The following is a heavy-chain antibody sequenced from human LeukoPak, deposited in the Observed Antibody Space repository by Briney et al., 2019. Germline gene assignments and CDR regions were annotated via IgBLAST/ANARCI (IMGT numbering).Heavy chain of an antibody. V-gene: IGHV3-33*01. CDR3: ARAREDTAMVSGY. CDR2: IWFDGSKE. J-gene: IGHJ4*02. D-gene: IGHD5-18*01. Sequence: PGGSLRLSCAVSGFAFSSHGMHWVRQAPGKGLEWLAVIWFDGSKEYYADSVKGRFTISRDNYRNTLYLQMNSLRAEDTAVYYCARAREDTAMVSGYWGQGTLVTVSS. CDR1: GFAFSSHG.